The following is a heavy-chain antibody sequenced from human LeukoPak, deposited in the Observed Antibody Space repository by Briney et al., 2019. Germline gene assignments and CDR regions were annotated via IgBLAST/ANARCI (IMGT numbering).Heavy chain of an antibody. CDR2: ISSSSSYI. D-gene: IGHD3-22*01. V-gene: IGHV3-21*01. CDR1: GFTFSSYS. J-gene: IGHJ4*02. CDR3: ARDSKAMIVVVTRFDY. Sequence: GESLKISCAASGFTFSSYSMNWVRQAPGKGLEWVSSISSSSSYIYYADSVKGRFTISRDNAKNSLYLQMNSLRAEDTAVYYCARDSKAMIVVVTRFDYWGQGTLVTVSS.